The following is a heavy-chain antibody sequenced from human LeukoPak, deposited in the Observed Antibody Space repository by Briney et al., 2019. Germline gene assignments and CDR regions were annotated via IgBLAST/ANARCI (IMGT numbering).Heavy chain of an antibody. Sequence: SQTLSLTCAISGDSVSSNSVTWNWIRQSPSRGLEWLGRTYYRSKWYNDYAVSVKSRITINPDTSKNQFSLQLNSVTPEDTAVYYCACGWYAFDYWGQGTLVTVSS. J-gene: IGHJ4*02. CDR1: GDSVSSNSVT. CDR3: ACGWYAFDY. V-gene: IGHV6-1*01. D-gene: IGHD6-19*01. CDR2: TYYRSKWYN.